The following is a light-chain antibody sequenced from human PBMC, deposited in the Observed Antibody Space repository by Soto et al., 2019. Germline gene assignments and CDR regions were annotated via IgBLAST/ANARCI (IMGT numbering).Light chain of an antibody. J-gene: IGLJ2*01. V-gene: IGLV2-8*01. CDR1: SSDVGGYNY. Sequence: QSALTQPPSASGSPGQSGTISCTGTSSDVGGYNYVSWYQQHPGKAPKLMIYEVSKRHSGVPDRFSGSKSGNTASLTVSGLQAEDEADYYCSSYAGSNNVVFGGGTKLTVL. CDR3: SSYAGSNNVV. CDR2: EVS.